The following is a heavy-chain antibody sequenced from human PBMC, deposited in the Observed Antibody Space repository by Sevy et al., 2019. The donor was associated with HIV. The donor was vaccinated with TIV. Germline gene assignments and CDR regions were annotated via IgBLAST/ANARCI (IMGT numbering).Heavy chain of an antibody. D-gene: IGHD3-22*01. J-gene: IGHJ4*02. CDR1: GFTSSSYA. CDR3: AKGPPNYDSSGYYLFDY. CDR2: ISGSGGST. Sequence: GGSLRLSCAASGFTSSSYAMSWVRQAPGKGLEWVSAISGSGGSTYYADSVKGRFTISRDNSKNTLYLQMNSLRAEDTAVYYCAKGPPNYDSSGYYLFDYWGQGTLVTVSS. V-gene: IGHV3-23*01.